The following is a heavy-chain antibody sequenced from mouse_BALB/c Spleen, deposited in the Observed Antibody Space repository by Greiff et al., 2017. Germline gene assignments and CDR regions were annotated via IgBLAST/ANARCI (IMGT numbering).Heavy chain of an antibody. CDR3: ASSYYRYYYYAMDY. CDR1: GFSLTSYG. D-gene: IGHD2-14*01. J-gene: IGHJ4*01. V-gene: IGHV2-2*02. CDR2: IWSGGST. Sequence: QVQLKESGPGLVQPSQSLSITCTVSGFSLTSYGVHWVRQSPGKGLEWLGVIWSGGSTDYNAAFISRLSISKDNSKSQVFFKMNSLQANDTAIYYCASSYYRYYYYAMDYWGQGTSVTVSS.